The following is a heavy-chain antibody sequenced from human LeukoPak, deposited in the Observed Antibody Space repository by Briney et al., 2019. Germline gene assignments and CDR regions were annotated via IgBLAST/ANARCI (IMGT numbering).Heavy chain of an antibody. V-gene: IGHV3-7*01. J-gene: IGHJ4*02. CDR1: AFTFSASW. D-gene: IGHD5-24*01. CDR3: TRDRGWQQFDY. CDR2: INEDGRET. Sequence: GGSLRLSCVASAFTFSASWMTWVRQAPGKGLERVANINEDGRETWYVDSLRGRFTISRDNARNSLYLQMSSLRDDDTAVYYCTRDRGWQQFDYWGQGTLVTVSS.